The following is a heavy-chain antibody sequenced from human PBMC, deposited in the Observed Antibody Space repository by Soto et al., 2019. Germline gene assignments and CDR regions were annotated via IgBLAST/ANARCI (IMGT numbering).Heavy chain of an antibody. CDR3: ARHRAPRLLRYSSSWPEGVLTDDAFDI. D-gene: IGHD6-13*01. J-gene: IGHJ3*02. CDR1: GYSFTSYW. CDR2: IDPSDSYT. Sequence: GESLKISCKGSGYSFTSYWISWVRQMPGKGLEWMGRIDPSDSYTNYSPSFQGHVTISADKSISTAYLQWSSLKASDTDMYCCARHRAPRLLRYSSSWPEGVLTDDAFDIWGQGRMVTVSS. V-gene: IGHV5-10-1*01.